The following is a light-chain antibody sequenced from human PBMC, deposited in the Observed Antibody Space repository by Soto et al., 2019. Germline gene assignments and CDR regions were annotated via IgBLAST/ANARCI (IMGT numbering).Light chain of an antibody. V-gene: IGKV1-5*01. CDR2: DAS. CDR1: QSISSW. J-gene: IGKJ1*01. Sequence: DMQITRSLSTLSASVGDRVTITCRASQSISSWLAWYQQKTGKAPKLLIYDASSLESGVPSRFSGSGSGTEFTLTISSLQPDDFATYYCHQYNSYSWTFGQGTKVDIK. CDR3: HQYNSYSWT.